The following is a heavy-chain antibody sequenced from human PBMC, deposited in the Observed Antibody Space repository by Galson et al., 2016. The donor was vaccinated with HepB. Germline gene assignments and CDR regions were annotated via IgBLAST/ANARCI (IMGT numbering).Heavy chain of an antibody. CDR1: GFTVSSTF. D-gene: IGHD2-2*01. CDR2: IYSGDST. V-gene: IGHV3-53*01. Sequence: SLRLSCAASGFTVSSTFMTWVRQAPGKGLEWVSVIYSGDSTNYADSVKGRFTISRDNSKNTLYLQMNSLRAEDTAVYYCARDGLYCGSTSCYLDVWGQGTTVTVSS. J-gene: IGHJ6*02. CDR3: ARDGLYCGSTSCYLDV.